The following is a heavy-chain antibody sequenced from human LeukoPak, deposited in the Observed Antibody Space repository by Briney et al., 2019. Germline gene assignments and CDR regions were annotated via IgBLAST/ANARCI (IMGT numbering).Heavy chain of an antibody. CDR3: AKDRVTAAGYYFDY. J-gene: IGHJ4*02. Sequence: GGSLRLSCAASGFTFSSYAMHWVRQAPGKGLEWVAVISYDGSNKYYADSVKGRFTISRDNSKNTLYLQMTSLRAEDTAVYYCAKDRVTAAGYYFDYWGQGTLVTVSS. D-gene: IGHD6-13*01. V-gene: IGHV3-30-3*01. CDR1: GFTFSSYA. CDR2: ISYDGSNK.